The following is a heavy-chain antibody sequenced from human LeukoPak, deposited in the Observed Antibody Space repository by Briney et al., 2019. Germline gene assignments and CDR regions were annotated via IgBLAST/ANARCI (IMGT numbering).Heavy chain of an antibody. CDR1: GGSISSGGYY. D-gene: IGHD6-19*01. Sequence: SQTLSLTCTVSGGSISSGGYYWSWIRRPPGKGLEWIGYIYHSGSTYYNPSLKSRVTISVDRSKNQFSLKLSSVTAADTAVYYCARGLAVAAQTPSSYYFDYWGQGTLVTVSS. CDR2: IYHSGST. CDR3: ARGLAVAAQTPSSYYFDY. J-gene: IGHJ4*02. V-gene: IGHV4-30-2*01.